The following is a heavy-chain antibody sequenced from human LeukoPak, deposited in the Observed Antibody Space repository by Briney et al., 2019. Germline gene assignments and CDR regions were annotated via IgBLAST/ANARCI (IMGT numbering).Heavy chain of an antibody. J-gene: IGHJ4*02. D-gene: IGHD6-13*01. V-gene: IGHV3-23*01. Sequence: PGGSLRLSCAASGFTFSSYAMSWVRQAPGKGLEWVSTISGSGGITYYADSVKGRFTISRDDSKNTLYLQMNSLRAVDTAVYYCAQDPYYISSWSGGDYWGQGTLVTVSS. CDR3: AQDPYYISSWSGGDY. CDR1: GFTFSSYA. CDR2: ISGSGGIT.